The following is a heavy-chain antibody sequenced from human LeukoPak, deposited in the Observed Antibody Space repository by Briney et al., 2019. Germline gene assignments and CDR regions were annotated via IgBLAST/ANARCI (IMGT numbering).Heavy chain of an antibody. CDR2: IYYSGST. CDR1: GGSISSGDYY. J-gene: IGHJ4*02. V-gene: IGHV4-30-4*08. D-gene: IGHD3-3*01. Sequence: PSETLSLTCTVSGGSISSGDYYWSWIRQPPGKGLEWIGYIYYSGSTYYNPSLKSRVTISVDTSKNQFSLKLSSVTAADTAVYYCARNDFWSGKDFDYWGQGTLVTVSS. CDR3: ARNDFWSGKDFDY.